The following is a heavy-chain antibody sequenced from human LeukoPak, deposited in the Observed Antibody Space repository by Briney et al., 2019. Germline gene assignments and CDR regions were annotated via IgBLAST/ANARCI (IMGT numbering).Heavy chain of an antibody. CDR2: ISGSGGST. Sequence: PGGSLRLSCAASGFTFSSYAVSWVRQAPEKGLEWVSGISGSGGSTYYADSVKGRFTISRDSSKNTLYLQMNSLRAEDTAVYFCAGGRGLDKDYYYYGMDVWGQGTTVTVSS. J-gene: IGHJ6*02. D-gene: IGHD2-15*01. CDR3: AGGRGLDKDYYYYGMDV. CDR1: GFTFSSYA. V-gene: IGHV3-23*01.